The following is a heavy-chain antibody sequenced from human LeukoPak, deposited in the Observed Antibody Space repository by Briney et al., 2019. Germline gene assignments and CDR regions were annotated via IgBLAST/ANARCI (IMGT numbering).Heavy chain of an antibody. CDR3: AKFSSGFTEFDY. D-gene: IGHD3-10*01. V-gene: IGHV3-23*01. J-gene: IGHJ4*02. Sequence: ETLSLTCAVSGYSISSGHYWGWIRQAPGKGLEWVSAISGSGGSTYYADSVKGRFTISRDNSKNTLYLQMNSLRAEDTAVYYCAKFSSGFTEFDYWGQGTLVTVSS. CDR2: ISGSGGST. CDR1: GYSISSGH.